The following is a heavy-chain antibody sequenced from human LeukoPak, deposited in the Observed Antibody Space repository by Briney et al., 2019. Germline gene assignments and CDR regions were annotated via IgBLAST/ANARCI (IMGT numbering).Heavy chain of an antibody. D-gene: IGHD3-3*01. CDR3: ARGNDFWSGEAACWFDP. J-gene: IGHJ5*02. CDR1: GGSISSYY. V-gene: IGHV4-59*01. CDR2: IYYSGST. Sequence: SETLSLTCTVSGGSISSYYWSWIRPPPGKGLEWIGYIYYSGSTNYNPSLKSRVTISVDTSKNQFSLKLSSVTAADTAVYYCARGNDFWSGEAACWFDPWGHGTLVTVSS.